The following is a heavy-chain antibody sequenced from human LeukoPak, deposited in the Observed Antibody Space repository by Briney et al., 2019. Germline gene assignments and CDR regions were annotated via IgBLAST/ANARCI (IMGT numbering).Heavy chain of an antibody. CDR1: GFTFGDYT. D-gene: IGHD4-23*01. V-gene: IGHV3-49*04. CDR2: IRSKAYGGTT. CDR3: TSLTPGDAFDI. Sequence: GGSLRLSCTTSGFTFGDYTMNWVRQAPGKGLEWVGFIRSKAYGGTTEYAASVKGRFTISRDDSKSIAYLQMNSLKTEDTAVYYCTSLTPGDAFDIWGQGTMVTVSS. J-gene: IGHJ3*02.